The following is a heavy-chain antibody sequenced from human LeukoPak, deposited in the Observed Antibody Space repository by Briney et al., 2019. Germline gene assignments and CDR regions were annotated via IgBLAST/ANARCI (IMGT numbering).Heavy chain of an antibody. CDR2: IYPGDSDT. Sequence: GESLKISCQASGYIFDKYWIGWVRQMPGKGLEWMGIIYPGDSDTKYGPPFQGQVTISADKSINTAYLQWSSLRASDTAMYYCATSESQTRFDYWGKGTPVAVSS. CDR1: GYIFDKYW. V-gene: IGHV5-51*01. D-gene: IGHD1/OR15-1a*01. CDR3: ATSESQTRFDY. J-gene: IGHJ4*02.